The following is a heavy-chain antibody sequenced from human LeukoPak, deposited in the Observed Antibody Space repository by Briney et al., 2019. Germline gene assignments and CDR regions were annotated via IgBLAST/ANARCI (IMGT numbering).Heavy chain of an antibody. V-gene: IGHV1-2*02. CDR2: INPNSGGT. Sequence: ASVKVSCKASGYIFTGYYMHWVRQAPGQGPEWMGWINPNSGGTNYAQKFQGRVTMTRDTSISTAYMELSRLRSDDTAVYYCARDGPRVSSGYYYGMDVWGQGTTVTVSS. CDR1: GYIFTGYY. CDR3: ARDGPRVSSGYYYGMDV. D-gene: IGHD3-22*01. J-gene: IGHJ6*02.